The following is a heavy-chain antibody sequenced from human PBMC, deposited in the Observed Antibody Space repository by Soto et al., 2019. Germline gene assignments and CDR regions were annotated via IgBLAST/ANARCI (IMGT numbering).Heavy chain of an antibody. CDR1: GFSFSSFA. CDR3: AKTWVAMRYAISVYRMAV. Sequence: EVQLLESGGGFIHPGGSLRLSCAASGFSFSSFAMNWVRQAPGKGLEWVSIISGSADSTFYADSVKGRFTISRDNSKRTLYQQIKRLNLDHTAVYYCAKTWVAMRYAISVYRMAVCGQGTTVTVAS. D-gene: IGHD2-8*01. J-gene: IGHJ6*02. CDR2: ISGSADST. V-gene: IGHV3-23*01.